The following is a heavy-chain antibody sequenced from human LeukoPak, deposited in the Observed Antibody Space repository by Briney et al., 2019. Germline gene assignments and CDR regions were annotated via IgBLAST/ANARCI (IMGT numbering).Heavy chain of an antibody. V-gene: IGHV3-7*03. CDR1: EFTFSSYW. CDR3: AKASYSNYYMDV. CDR2: IKKDGSEK. J-gene: IGHJ6*03. D-gene: IGHD4-11*01. Sequence: PGGSLRLSCAASEFTFSSYWMSWVRQAPGKGLEWVANIKKDGSEKYYADSVKGRFTISRDNAKNSLYLQMNSLRAEDMALYYCAKASYSNYYMDVWGKGTTVTVSS.